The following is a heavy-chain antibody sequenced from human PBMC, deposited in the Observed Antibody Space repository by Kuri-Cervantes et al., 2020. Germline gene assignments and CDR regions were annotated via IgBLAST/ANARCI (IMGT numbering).Heavy chain of an antibody. Sequence: KVSCKGSGYSFTSYWIGWVRQMPGQGLEWMGIIYPGDSDTRYSPSFQGQVTISADKSISTAYLQWSSLKASDTAMYYCARQGMIVVAGVDYWGQGTLVTVSS. V-gene: IGHV5-51*01. J-gene: IGHJ4*02. CDR1: GYSFTSYW. CDR2: IYPGDSDT. CDR3: ARQGMIVVAGVDY. D-gene: IGHD3-22*01.